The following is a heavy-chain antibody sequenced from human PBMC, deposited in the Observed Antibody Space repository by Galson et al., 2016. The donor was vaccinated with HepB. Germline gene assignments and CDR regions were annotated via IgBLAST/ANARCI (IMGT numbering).Heavy chain of an antibody. Sequence: SLRLSCAASGFTFTSYAMSWVRPAPGKGLEWVSAISGSGTNTYYEDSVQGRFPIFRDISKNTLYLQMNSLRAEDTAVYYCAKIYSQGYYDSSGAYSYFDYWGQGTLVTVSS. V-gene: IGHV3-23*01. CDR1: GFTFTSYA. CDR2: ISGSGTNT. CDR3: AKIYSQGYYDSSGAYSYFDY. J-gene: IGHJ4*02. D-gene: IGHD3-22*01.